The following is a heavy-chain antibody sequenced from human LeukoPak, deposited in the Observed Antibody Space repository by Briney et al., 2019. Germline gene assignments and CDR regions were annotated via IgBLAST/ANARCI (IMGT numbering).Heavy chain of an antibody. D-gene: IGHD5-24*01. Sequence: ASVKVSCKASGYTFTGNYIHWVRQAPGQGLEWMGWINPKSGGTDYAQKFQGRVTMTRDTSISTAYMELSRLTSDDTAVHYCARGLETISLGWFDPWGQGTLVTVSS. CDR2: INPKSGGT. J-gene: IGHJ5*02. V-gene: IGHV1-2*02. CDR3: ARGLETISLGWFDP. CDR1: GYTFTGNY.